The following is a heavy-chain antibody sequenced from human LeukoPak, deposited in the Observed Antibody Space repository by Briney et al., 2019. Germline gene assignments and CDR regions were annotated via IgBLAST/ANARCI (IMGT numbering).Heavy chain of an antibody. Sequence: GGSLRLSCAASGFTFSSYWMSWVRQAPGKGLEWVANIKQDGSEKYYVDSVKGRFTISRDNAKNSLYLQMNSLRAEDTAVYYCARDLLLWFGELTNAFDIWGQGTMVTVSS. J-gene: IGHJ3*02. CDR1: GFTFSSYW. V-gene: IGHV3-7*01. CDR2: IKQDGSEK. D-gene: IGHD3-10*01. CDR3: ARDLLLWFGELTNAFDI.